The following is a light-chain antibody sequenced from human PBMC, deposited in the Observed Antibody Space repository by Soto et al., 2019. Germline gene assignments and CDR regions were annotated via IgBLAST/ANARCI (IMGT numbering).Light chain of an antibody. CDR2: GNS. V-gene: IGLV1-40*01. Sequence: QPVLTQPPSVSGAPGQRVTISCTGSSSNIGAGYDVHWYQQLPGTAPKLLIYGNSNRPSGVPDRFSGSKSGTSASLAITGLQAEDEADYYRQSYDSSLSGVVFGGGTKLTVL. J-gene: IGLJ2*01. CDR1: SSNIGAGYD. CDR3: QSYDSSLSGVV.